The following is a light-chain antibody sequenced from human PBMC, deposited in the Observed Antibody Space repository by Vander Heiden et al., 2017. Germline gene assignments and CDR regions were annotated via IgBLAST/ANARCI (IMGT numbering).Light chain of an antibody. CDR1: SSDVGSYNY. CDR3: CSYAGSYTQV. CDR2: DVR. V-gene: IGLV2-11*01. Sequence: QSALTQPRSVSGSPGQSVTISCTGTSSDVGSYNYVSWYQQHPGKAPKLMIYDVRKRPSGVPDRFSGSKSGNTASLTISGLQAEDEADYYCCSYAGSYTQVFGGGTKLTFL. J-gene: IGLJ3*02.